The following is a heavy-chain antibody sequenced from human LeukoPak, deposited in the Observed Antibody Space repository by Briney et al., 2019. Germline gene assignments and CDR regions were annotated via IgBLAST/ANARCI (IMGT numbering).Heavy chain of an antibody. D-gene: IGHD6-19*01. J-gene: IGHJ4*02. CDR3: AKDQRTAVAGAYFDY. Sequence: GGSLRLSCAASGFTFSSYAMSWVRQAPGKGLEWVSGIIGGGGKTYYADSVKGRFIISRDNSKNTLYLQMNSLRAEDTAVYYCAKDQRTAVAGAYFDYWGQGTLVTVSS. CDR2: IIGGGGKT. CDR1: GFTFSSYA. V-gene: IGHV3-23*01.